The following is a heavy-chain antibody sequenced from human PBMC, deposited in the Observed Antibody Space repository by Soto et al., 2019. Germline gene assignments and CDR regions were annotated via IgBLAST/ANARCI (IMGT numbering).Heavy chain of an antibody. Sequence: PSETLSLTCTVSGVSIISSSYYWGWIRQPPGKGLEWIGSIYYSGSTYYNPSLKSRVTISVDTSKNQFSLKLSSVTAADTAVYYCARHTPAISISDHWGQGTLVTVSS. CDR1: GVSIISSSYY. CDR3: ARHTPAISISDH. D-gene: IGHD2-15*01. CDR2: IYYSGST. J-gene: IGHJ4*02. V-gene: IGHV4-39*01.